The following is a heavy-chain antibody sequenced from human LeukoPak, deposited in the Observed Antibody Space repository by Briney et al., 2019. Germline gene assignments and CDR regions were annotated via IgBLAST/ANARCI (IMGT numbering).Heavy chain of an antibody. Sequence: PGGSLRLSCAASGFTFSSYSMNWVRQAPGKGLEWVSSISSSSSYIYYADSVKGRFTISRDNAKNSLYLQMNSLRAEDTAVYYCARTSGGVTTVTTSDAFDIWGQGTMVTVSS. CDR1: GFTFSSYS. V-gene: IGHV3-21*01. J-gene: IGHJ3*02. D-gene: IGHD4-17*01. CDR3: ARTSGGVTTVTTSDAFDI. CDR2: ISSSSSYI.